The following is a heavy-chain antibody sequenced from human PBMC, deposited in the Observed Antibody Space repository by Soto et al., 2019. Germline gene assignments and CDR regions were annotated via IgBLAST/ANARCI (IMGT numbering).Heavy chain of an antibody. CDR2: IIPIFGTA. J-gene: IGHJ6*02. V-gene: IGHV1-69*13. D-gene: IGHD4-4*01. CDR1: GGTFSSYA. Sequence: SVKVSCKASGGTFSSYAISWVRQAPGQGLEWMGGIIPIFGTANYAQKFQGRVTITADESTSTADMELSSLRSEDTAVYYCARAPYSNDAPPYSTYYYYGMGVWGQGTTVTVSS. CDR3: ARAPYSNDAPPYSTYYYYGMGV.